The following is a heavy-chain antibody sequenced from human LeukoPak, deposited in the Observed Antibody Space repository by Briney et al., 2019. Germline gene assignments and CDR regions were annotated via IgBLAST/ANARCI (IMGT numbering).Heavy chain of an antibody. Sequence: GESLKISCKGSGYSFTSYWIGWGRQMPGKGLEWMGIIYPGDSDTRYSPSFQGQVTISADKSISTAYLQWSSLKASDTAMYYCARSAAAEYNWFDPWGQGTLVTVSS. V-gene: IGHV5-51*01. CDR1: GYSFTSYW. CDR3: ARSAAAEYNWFDP. D-gene: IGHD6-13*01. J-gene: IGHJ5*02. CDR2: IYPGDSDT.